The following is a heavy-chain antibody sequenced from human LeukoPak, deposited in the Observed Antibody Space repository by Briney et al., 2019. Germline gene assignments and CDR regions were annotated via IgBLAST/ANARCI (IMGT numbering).Heavy chain of an antibody. D-gene: IGHD1-26*01. CDR1: GFTFSSYS. CDR3: ARDGIVGATIDY. CDR2: ISSSSYI. V-gene: IGHV3-21*01. J-gene: IGHJ4*02. Sequence: PGGSLRLSCAASGFTFSSYSMNWVRQAPGKGLEWVSSISSSSYIYYADSVKGRFTISRDNAKNSLYLQMNSLRAEDTAVYYCARDGIVGATIDYWGQGTLVTVSS.